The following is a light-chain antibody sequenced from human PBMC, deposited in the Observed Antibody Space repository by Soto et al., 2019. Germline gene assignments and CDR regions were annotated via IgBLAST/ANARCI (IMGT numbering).Light chain of an antibody. J-gene: IGKJ1*01. CDR1: QCIRND. CDR2: GAS. V-gene: IGKV1-6*01. CDR3: LQDINYPWT. Sequence: AIQMTQSPSSLSASVVDRVTITCRASQCIRNDLGWYQQKPGKPPKVLIYGASNLQSGVPPRFSGSGSGTDFTLAISSLQPEDSATYYCLQDINYPWTFGQGTKVDIK.